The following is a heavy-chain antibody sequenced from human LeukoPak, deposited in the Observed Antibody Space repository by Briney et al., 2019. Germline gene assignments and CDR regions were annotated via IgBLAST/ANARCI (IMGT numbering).Heavy chain of an antibody. J-gene: IGHJ3*02. CDR2: ISYDGSNK. Sequence: PGGSLRLSCAASGITLSDYDMHWGGQAPGKALEWVAVISYDGSNKDYADSVKGRFTISRDNSKNTLDLQMNSLRAEDTAVYYCAKDRGVWAFDIWGQGTMVTVSS. CDR3: AKDRGVWAFDI. CDR1: GITLSDYD. V-gene: IGHV3-30-3*01. D-gene: IGHD3-10*01.